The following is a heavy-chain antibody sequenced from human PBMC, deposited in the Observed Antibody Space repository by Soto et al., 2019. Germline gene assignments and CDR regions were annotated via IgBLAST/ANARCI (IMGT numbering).Heavy chain of an antibody. CDR1: GFTFSSYG. CDR2: ISYDGSNK. D-gene: IGHD3-3*01. CDR3: AKFSGDGDNYYYYYSGMDV. J-gene: IGHJ6*02. V-gene: IGHV3-30*18. Sequence: QVQLVESGGGVVQPGRSLRLSCAASGFTFSSYGMHWVRQAPGKGLEGVAVISYDGSNKYYADSVKGRFTISRDNSKNTLYLPMNSLRAEDTAVYYCAKFSGDGDNYYYYYSGMDVWGQGTTVTVSS.